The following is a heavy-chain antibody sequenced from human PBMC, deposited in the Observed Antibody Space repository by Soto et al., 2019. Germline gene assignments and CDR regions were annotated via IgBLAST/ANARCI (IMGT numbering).Heavy chain of an antibody. Sequence: GGSLRLSCAASGFTVSSNYMSWVRQAPGKGLEWVAVISYDGSNKYYADSVKGRFTISRDNSKNTLYLQMNSLRAEDTAVYYCARDQNSYGSNFDYWGQGTLVTVSS. CDR1: GFTVSSNY. CDR2: ISYDGSNK. J-gene: IGHJ4*02. D-gene: IGHD5-18*01. CDR3: ARDQNSYGSNFDY. V-gene: IGHV3-30-3*01.